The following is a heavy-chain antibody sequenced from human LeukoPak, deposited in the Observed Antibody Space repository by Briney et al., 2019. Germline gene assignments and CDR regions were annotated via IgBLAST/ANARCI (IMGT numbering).Heavy chain of an antibody. D-gene: IGHD3-10*01. V-gene: IGHV3-11*01. J-gene: IGHJ3*02. CDR2: ISSSDHSA. Sequence: GGSLRLSCAASGFTFSDYYMGWLRQAPGKGLAWVSYISSSDHSAYYADSMKGRFTISRDSAKNSLYLQMNSLRVEDTAVYYCARARGSYAFDIWGQGTMVTVSS. CDR1: GFTFSDYY. CDR3: ARARGSYAFDI.